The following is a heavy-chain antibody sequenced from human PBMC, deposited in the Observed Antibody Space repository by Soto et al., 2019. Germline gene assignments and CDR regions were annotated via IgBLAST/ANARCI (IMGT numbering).Heavy chain of an antibody. V-gene: IGHV4-31*03. CDR2: IYYSGST. J-gene: IGHJ4*02. Sequence: SETLSLTCTVSGGSISSGGYYWSWIRQHPGKGLEWIGYIYYSGSTYYNPSLKSRVTISVDTSKNQFSLKLSSVTAADTAVYYCARDQRSGPIDYWGQGTLVTVSS. D-gene: IGHD3-3*01. CDR1: GGSISSGGYY. CDR3: ARDQRSGPIDY.